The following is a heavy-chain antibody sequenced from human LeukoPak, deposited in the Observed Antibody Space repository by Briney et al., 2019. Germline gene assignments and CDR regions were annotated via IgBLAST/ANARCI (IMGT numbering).Heavy chain of an antibody. CDR2: IGISSGNT. J-gene: IGHJ4*01. D-gene: IGHD5-12*01. CDR1: GFPFSFAW. CDR3: ARDHRYAFDN. Sequence: GGSLRLSCAASGFPFSFAWMSWVRQAPGKGLEWISYIGISSGNTKYADSVKGRFTISRDKARNSLYLQMSSLRVEDTAVYYCARDHRYAFDNWGHGTLVTVSS. V-gene: IGHV3-11*06.